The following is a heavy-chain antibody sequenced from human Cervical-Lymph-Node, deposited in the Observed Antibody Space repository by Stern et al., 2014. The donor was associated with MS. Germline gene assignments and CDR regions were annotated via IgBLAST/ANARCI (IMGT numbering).Heavy chain of an antibody. CDR1: GFTFSSSG. CDR3: VKRGITEVRGVRLGDY. D-gene: IGHD3-10*01. Sequence: VQLEESGGGVIQPGRALRLTWTISGFTFSSSGMHWVRQAPGKGLEWVSDISYDGSDTYYAESVKGRFTISRDNSKNTLYLEMRSLRPEDTAVYYCVKRGITEVRGVRLGDYWGPGTLVIVSS. V-gene: IGHV3-30*18. J-gene: IGHJ4*02. CDR2: ISYDGSDT.